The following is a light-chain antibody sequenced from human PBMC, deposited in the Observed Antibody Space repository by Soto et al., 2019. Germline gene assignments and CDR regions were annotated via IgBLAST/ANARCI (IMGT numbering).Light chain of an antibody. CDR2: DAS. J-gene: IGKJ1*01. V-gene: IGKV1-5*01. Sequence: TCRASQSIVNWLAWYQQKPGKAPKLLIYDASSLESGVPSRFSGSVSWTEFTLTITSLQPDDFATYYCQRYYSYSRTFGQGTKVDIK. CDR3: QRYYSYSRT. CDR1: QSIVNW.